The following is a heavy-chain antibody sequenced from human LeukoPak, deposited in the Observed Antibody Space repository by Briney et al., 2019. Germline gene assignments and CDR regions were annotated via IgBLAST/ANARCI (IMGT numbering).Heavy chain of an antibody. D-gene: IGHD2-15*01. Sequence: PGGCLRLSCEASVFTFHSYAMSWVRDAPGKGLGYVLGLSGSGVSTYYADTVKGRFTITRDNSKNTVYLQINSLRAEDTTVYYCAKGPPSIASRGYYMDVWGKGTTVTVSS. CDR3: AKGPPSIASRGYYMDV. CDR2: LSGSGVST. CDR1: VFTFHSYA. J-gene: IGHJ6*03. V-gene: IGHV3-23*01.